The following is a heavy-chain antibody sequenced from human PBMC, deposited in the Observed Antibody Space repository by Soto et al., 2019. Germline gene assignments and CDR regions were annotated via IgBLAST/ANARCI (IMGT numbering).Heavy chain of an antibody. D-gene: IGHD3-10*01. CDR2: IYYSGST. Sequence: SETLSLTCTVSGGSISSGGYYWTWIRQHPGKGLEWIGYIYYSGSTYYNPSLKSRVAISVDTSKNQFSLKLSSVTAADTAVYYCAREFSRGHLDYWGQGTLVTVSS. CDR3: AREFSRGHLDY. CDR1: GGSISSGGYY. J-gene: IGHJ4*02. V-gene: IGHV4-31*03.